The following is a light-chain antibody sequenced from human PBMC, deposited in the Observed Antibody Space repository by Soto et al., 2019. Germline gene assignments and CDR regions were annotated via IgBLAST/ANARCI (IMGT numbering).Light chain of an antibody. J-gene: IGKJ5*01. V-gene: IGKV3-15*01. CDR3: QQYKDWPRPT. CDR1: QSITSN. CDR2: DAS. Sequence: EIVMTQSPATLSVSPGERATLSCRASQSITSNLAWYQQKPGQAPRLLIYDASTRATDMAARFSGSGFGTEFTLTISNLRSEDFAVYYCQQYKDWPRPTIGQGTRLEIK.